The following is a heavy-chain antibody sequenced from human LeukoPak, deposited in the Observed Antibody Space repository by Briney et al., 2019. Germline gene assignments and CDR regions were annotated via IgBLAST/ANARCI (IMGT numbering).Heavy chain of an antibody. CDR1: GGSVSSGSYY. V-gene: IGHV4-61*01. D-gene: IGHD4-17*01. Sequence: SETLSLTCTVSGGSVSSGSYYWTWIRQPPGKGLQWNGYIYYSGSTNYNRSLNTRVTISVDTSKTQFSLKLSSGTAADTAVYYWARDQLGYGERGWFDPWGQGTLVTVSS. J-gene: IGHJ5*02. CDR3: ARDQLGYGERGWFDP. CDR2: IYYSGST.